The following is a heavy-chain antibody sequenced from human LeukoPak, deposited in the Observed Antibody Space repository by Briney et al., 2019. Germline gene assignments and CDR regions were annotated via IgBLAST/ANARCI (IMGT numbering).Heavy chain of an antibody. Sequence: SETLSLTCTVSGGSISSYYWSWIRQPPGKGLEWIGYIYYSGSTNYNPSLKSRVTISVDTSKNQFSLKLSSVTAADTAVYYCARGSSIWFGEPDSSFDYWGQGTLVTVSS. CDR3: ARGSSIWFGEPDSSFDY. CDR2: IYYSGST. V-gene: IGHV4-59*01. CDR1: GGSISSYY. D-gene: IGHD3-10*01. J-gene: IGHJ4*02.